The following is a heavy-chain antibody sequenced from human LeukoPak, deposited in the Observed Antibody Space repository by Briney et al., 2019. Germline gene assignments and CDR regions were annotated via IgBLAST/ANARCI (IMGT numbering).Heavy chain of an antibody. Sequence: GGSLRLSCAASGFTVSSNYMSWVRQAPGKGLERVSVIYSGGSTYYADSVKGRFTISRDNSKNTLYLQMNSLRAEDTAVYYCARVSPGVSDYGDYGTDGYYFDYWGQGTLVTVSS. V-gene: IGHV3-53*01. J-gene: IGHJ4*02. CDR2: IYSGGST. D-gene: IGHD4-17*01. CDR3: ARVSPGVSDYGDYGTDGYYFDY. CDR1: GFTVSSNY.